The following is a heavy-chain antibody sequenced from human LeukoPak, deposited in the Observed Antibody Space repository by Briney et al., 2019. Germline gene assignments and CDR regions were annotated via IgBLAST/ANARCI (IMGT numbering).Heavy chain of an antibody. CDR1: GYTFTGYY. J-gene: IGHJ3*02. Sequence: ASVKVSCKASGYTFTGYYMHWVRQAPGQGLEWMGWINPNSGGTNYAQKFRGRVTMTRDTSISTGYMELSSLRSDDTAVYFCARDGAWHFDIWGQGTMVTVSS. V-gene: IGHV1-2*02. D-gene: IGHD3-16*01. CDR3: ARDGAWHFDI. CDR2: INPNSGGT.